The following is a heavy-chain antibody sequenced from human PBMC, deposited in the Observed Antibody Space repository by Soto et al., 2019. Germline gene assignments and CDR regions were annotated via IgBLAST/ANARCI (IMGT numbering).Heavy chain of an antibody. Sequence: SETLSLTCTVSGGSISSSSYYWGWIRQPPGKGLEWIGSIYYSGSTYYNPSLKSRVTISVDTSKNQFSLNLSSVTAADTAVYYCARHTRTIVGATEYDYWGQGTLVTVSS. D-gene: IGHD1-26*01. CDR2: IYYSGST. CDR3: ARHTRTIVGATEYDY. J-gene: IGHJ4*02. CDR1: GGSISSSSYY. V-gene: IGHV4-39*01.